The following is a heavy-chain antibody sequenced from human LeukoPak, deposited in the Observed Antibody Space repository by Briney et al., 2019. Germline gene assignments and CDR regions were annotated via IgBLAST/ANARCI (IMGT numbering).Heavy chain of an antibody. D-gene: IGHD6-19*01. V-gene: IGHV3-9*01. CDR1: GFTFDDYA. CDR2: ISWNSGSI. Sequence: GGSLRLSCAASGFTFDDYAMHWVRQAPGKGLEWVSGISWNSGSIGYADSVKGRFTISRDDAKNSLYLQMNSLRAEDTALYYCAKDIGSGSGFPGYWGQGTLVTVSS. J-gene: IGHJ4*02. CDR3: AKDIGSGSGFPGY.